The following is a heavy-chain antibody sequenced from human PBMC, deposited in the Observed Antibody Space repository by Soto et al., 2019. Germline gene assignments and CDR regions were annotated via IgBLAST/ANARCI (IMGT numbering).Heavy chain of an antibody. V-gene: IGHV3-9*01. D-gene: IGHD2-2*01. CDR2: ISWNSGSI. CDR3: PKDIRYCSSTSCYWNAFDI. CDR1: GFTFDDDA. Sequence: EVQLVESGGGLVQPGRSLRLSCAASGFTFDDDAMHWVRQAPGKGLEWVLGISWNSGSIGYADSVKGRFTIPRDNAKNPLYLQMNSLSAEDTALYYCPKDIRYCSSTSCYWNAFDIWGQGTIVTVSS. J-gene: IGHJ3*02.